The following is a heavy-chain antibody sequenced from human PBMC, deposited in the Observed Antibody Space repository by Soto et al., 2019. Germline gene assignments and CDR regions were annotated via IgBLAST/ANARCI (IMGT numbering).Heavy chain of an antibody. J-gene: IGHJ5*02. CDR1: GGSISSGGYY. CDR3: ARVDYSENFTNNWFDP. CDR2: IYYSGST. D-gene: IGHD4-4*01. Sequence: SETLSLTCTVSGGSISSGGYYWSWIRQHPGKGLEWIGYIYYSGSTYYNPSLKSRVTISVDTSKNQFSLKLSSVTAADTAVYYCARVDYSENFTNNWFDPWGQGTLVTVSS. V-gene: IGHV4-31*03.